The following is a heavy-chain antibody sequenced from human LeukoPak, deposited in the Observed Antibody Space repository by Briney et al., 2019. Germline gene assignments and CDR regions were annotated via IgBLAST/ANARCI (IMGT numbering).Heavy chain of an antibody. Sequence: SETLSLTCAVSGGSISSYYWSWIRPPPGKGLEWIGYIYYSGSTNYNPSLKSRVTISVDTSKNQFSLQLSSVTAADTAVYYCARVTAAAGATSFDYWGQGTLVTVSS. D-gene: IGHD6-13*01. V-gene: IGHV4-59*01. CDR2: IYYSGST. J-gene: IGHJ4*02. CDR3: ARVTAAAGATSFDY. CDR1: GGSISSYY.